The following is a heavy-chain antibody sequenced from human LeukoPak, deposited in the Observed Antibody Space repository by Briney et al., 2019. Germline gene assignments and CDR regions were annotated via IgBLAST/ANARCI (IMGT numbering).Heavy chain of an antibody. J-gene: IGHJ4*02. D-gene: IGHD6-19*01. V-gene: IGHV3-33*01. CDR3: ARTRSYRIAVAGTGLDY. CDR2: IWYDGSNK. Sequence: GGSLRLSCAVSGFTFSSYGMHWVRQAPGKGLEWVAVIWYDGSNKYYADSVKGRFTISRDNSKNTLYLQMNSLRAEDTAVYYCARTRSYRIAVAGTGLDYWGQGTLVTVSS. CDR1: GFTFSSYG.